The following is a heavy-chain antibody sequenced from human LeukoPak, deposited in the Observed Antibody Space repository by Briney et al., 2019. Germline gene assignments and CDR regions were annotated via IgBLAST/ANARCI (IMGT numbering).Heavy chain of an antibody. V-gene: IGHV4-30-4*08. CDR2: IYYSGST. CDR3: ASAMVRGVIRGFGNWFDP. CDR1: GGSISSSSYY. J-gene: IGHJ5*02. D-gene: IGHD3-10*01. Sequence: MPSETLSLTCTVSGGSISSSSYYWGWIRQPPGKGLEWIGYIYYSGSTYYNPSLKSRVTISVDTSKNQFSLKLSSVTAADTAVYYCASAMVRGVIRGFGNWFDPWGQGTLVTVSS.